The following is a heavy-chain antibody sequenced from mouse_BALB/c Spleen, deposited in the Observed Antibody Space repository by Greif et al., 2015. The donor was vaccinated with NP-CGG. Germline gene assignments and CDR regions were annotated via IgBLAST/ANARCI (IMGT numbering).Heavy chain of an antibody. CDR2: INPGSGGT. Sequence: QVQLQQPGAELVRPGTSVKVSCKASGYAFTNYLIEWVKQRPGQGLEWIGVINPGSGGTNYNEKFKGKATLTADKSSSTAYMQLSSLTSDDSAVYFCARGGYDYDRLFDYWGQGTTLTVSS. CDR3: ARGGYDYDRLFDY. J-gene: IGHJ2*01. V-gene: IGHV1-54*01. D-gene: IGHD2-4*01. CDR1: GYAFTNYL.